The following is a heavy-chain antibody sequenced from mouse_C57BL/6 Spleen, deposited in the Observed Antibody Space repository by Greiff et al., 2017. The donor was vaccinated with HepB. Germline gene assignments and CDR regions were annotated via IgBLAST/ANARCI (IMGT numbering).Heavy chain of an antibody. D-gene: IGHD2-5*01. V-gene: IGHV1-18*01. CDR1: GYTFTDYN. CDR2: INPNNGGT. Sequence: VQLQQSGPELVKPGASVKIPCKASGYTFTDYNMDWVKQSHGKSLEWIGDINPNNGGTIYNQKFKGKATLTVDKSSSTAYMELRSLTSEDTAVYYCARGYYSNIYWYFDVWGTGTTVTVSS. CDR3: ARGYYSNIYWYFDV. J-gene: IGHJ1*03.